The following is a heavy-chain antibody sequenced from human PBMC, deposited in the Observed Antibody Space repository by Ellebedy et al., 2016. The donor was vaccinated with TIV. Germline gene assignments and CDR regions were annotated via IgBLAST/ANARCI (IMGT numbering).Heavy chain of an antibody. CDR2: IYYSGST. J-gene: IGHJ3*02. CDR1: GGSISSGGYY. Sequence: SETLSLTCTVSGGSISSGGYYWSWIRQHPGKGLEWIGYIYYSGSTNYNPSLKSRVTISVDTSKNQFSLKLSSVTAADTAVYYCARQRHPHAFDIWGQGTMVTVSS. V-gene: IGHV4-61*08. CDR3: ARQRHPHAFDI.